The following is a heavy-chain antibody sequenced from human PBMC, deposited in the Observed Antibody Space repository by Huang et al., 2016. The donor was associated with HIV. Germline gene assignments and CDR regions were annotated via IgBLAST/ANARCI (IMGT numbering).Heavy chain of an antibody. CDR1: AGALTSHS. CDR2: FVPLFGKP. Sequence: QVHLVQSGAEVREPGSSVEVSCTSSAGALTSHSITWVRQAPGHGLERVGTFVPLFGKPNYAQKVLGRLSFRADEATGAVYMKLARLKSEDTAIYFCARVRRHSGNSGLIDFWGQGTLVTVTS. D-gene: IGHD6-19*01. J-gene: IGHJ4*02. V-gene: IGHV1-69*13. CDR3: ARVRRHSGNSGLIDF.